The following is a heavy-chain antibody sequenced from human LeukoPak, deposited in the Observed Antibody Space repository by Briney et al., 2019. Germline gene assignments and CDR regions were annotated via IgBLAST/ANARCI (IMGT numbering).Heavy chain of an antibody. Sequence: SETLSLTCAVYGGSFSGYYWSWIRQPPGKGLEGIGEINHSGSTHYNPSLKSRVTISVDTSNKRFSLKLSSVTSADTAVYYCARGSMVRGVMGFDYWGQGTLVTVSS. V-gene: IGHV4-34*01. J-gene: IGHJ4*02. CDR3: ARGSMVRGVMGFDY. CDR2: INHSGST. CDR1: GGSFSGYY. D-gene: IGHD3-10*01.